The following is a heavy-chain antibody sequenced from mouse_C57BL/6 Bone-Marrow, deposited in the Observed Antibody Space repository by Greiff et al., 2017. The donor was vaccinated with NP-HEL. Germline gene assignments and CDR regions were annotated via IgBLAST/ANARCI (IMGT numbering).Heavy chain of an antibody. CDR2: ISGGGGNT. Sequence: EVKLMESGGGLVKPGGSLKLSCAASGFTFSSYTMSWVRQTPEKRLEWVATISGGGGNTYYPDSVKGRFTISRDNAKNTLYLQMSSLRSEDTALYYCARRGLVDYWGQGTTLTVSS. J-gene: IGHJ2*01. CDR3: ARRGLVDY. V-gene: IGHV5-9*01. CDR1: GFTFSSYT.